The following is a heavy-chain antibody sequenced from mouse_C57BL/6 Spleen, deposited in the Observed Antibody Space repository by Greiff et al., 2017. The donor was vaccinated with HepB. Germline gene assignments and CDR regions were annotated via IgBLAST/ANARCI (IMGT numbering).Heavy chain of an antibody. Sequence: QVHVKAVWAELVKPGASVKISCKASGYAFSSYWMNWVKQRPGKGLEWIGQIYPGDGDTNYNGKFKGKATLTADKSSSTAYMQLSSLTSEDSAVYFCARGYGSRNYFDYWGQGTTLTVSS. J-gene: IGHJ2*01. CDR3: ARGYGSRNYFDY. V-gene: IGHV1-80*01. CDR2: IYPGDGDT. D-gene: IGHD1-1*01. CDR1: GYAFSSYW.